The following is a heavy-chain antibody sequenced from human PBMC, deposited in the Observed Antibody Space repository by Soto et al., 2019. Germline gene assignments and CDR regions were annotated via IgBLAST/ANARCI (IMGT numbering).Heavy chain of an antibody. D-gene: IGHD3-22*01. J-gene: IGHJ6*02. CDR2: IIPIFGTA. Sequence: SVKVSCKASGGTFSSYAISWVRQAPGQGLEWMGGIIPIFGTANYAQKFQGRVTITADESTSTAYMELSSLRSEDTAVYYCARGIYDSSGYYGRLDYYYYYGMDVWGQGTTVTVSS. CDR3: ARGIYDSSGYYGRLDYYYYYGMDV. V-gene: IGHV1-69*13. CDR1: GGTFSSYA.